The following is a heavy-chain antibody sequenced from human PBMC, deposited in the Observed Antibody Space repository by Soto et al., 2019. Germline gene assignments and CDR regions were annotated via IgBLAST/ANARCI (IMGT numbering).Heavy chain of an antibody. CDR3: ARTYGSGSYYPY. Sequence: SETLSLTCTGAGGCISSSSYYWGWIRQPPGKGLEWIGSIYYSGITYYNPSLKSRVTISVDTSKNQFSLKLSSVTAADTAVYYCARTYGSGSYYPYWGQGTLVTVSS. D-gene: IGHD3-10*01. V-gene: IGHV4-39*01. J-gene: IGHJ4*02. CDR2: IYYSGIT. CDR1: GGCISSSSYY.